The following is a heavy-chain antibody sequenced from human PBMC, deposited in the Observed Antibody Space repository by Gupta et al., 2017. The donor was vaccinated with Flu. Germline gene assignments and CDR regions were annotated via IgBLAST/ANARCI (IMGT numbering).Heavy chain of an antibody. CDR1: GGSINVFSFF. CDR3: ARRGTYYFDF. V-gene: IGHV4-31*03. J-gene: IGHJ4*02. CDR2: VHSSGNT. Sequence: GQLQESGPRLVNPSQTLSLTCSVSGGSINVFSFFWAWIRQVPGKGLEWIGYVHSSGNTYYNPSLRSRLMMSIDTAKNEFSLEMTSLTAADTAMYYCARRGTYYFDFWGQGALVTVSS. D-gene: IGHD1-7*01.